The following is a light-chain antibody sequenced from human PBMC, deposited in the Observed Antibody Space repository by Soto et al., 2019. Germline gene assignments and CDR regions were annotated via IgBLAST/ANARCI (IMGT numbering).Light chain of an antibody. CDR2: DAS. CDR3: QQCKDWPLT. J-gene: IGKJ4*01. V-gene: IGKV3-11*01. CDR1: QSVSSY. Sequence: EIVLTQSPATLSLSPGERATLSCRASQSVSSYLAWYQQKPGQAPRLLIYDASTRATGIPARFSGSGSGTEFTLTISSLQSEDFAVYYCQQCKDWPLTFGGGTKVDIK.